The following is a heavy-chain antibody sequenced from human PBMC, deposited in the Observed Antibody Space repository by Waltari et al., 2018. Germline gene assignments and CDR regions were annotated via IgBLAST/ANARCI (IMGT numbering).Heavy chain of an antibody. Sequence: QVHLQESGPGLVTPSETLSLICAVSGGSLQSSNWWSWIRQPPGKGLEWFGNIGGSSGRTYINPSVQSRVTMTVDTSKSQFSLKLSSVTAADTAVYYCARARGAFSNYDGWGQGVLVTVSS. V-gene: IGHV4-4*02. CDR2: IGGSSGRT. D-gene: IGHD4-4*01. J-gene: IGHJ4*02. CDR1: GGSLQSSNW. CDR3: ARARGAFSNYDG.